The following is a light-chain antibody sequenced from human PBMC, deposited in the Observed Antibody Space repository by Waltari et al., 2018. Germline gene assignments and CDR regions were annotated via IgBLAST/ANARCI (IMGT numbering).Light chain of an antibody. CDR2: QDT. V-gene: IGLV3-1*01. Sequence: SYELTQPPSVSVSPGQTASITCSGDQLGYKYASWYQQKPGQSPVLVIYQDTKRPSGIPERFSGSNSGNTATLTISGTQGMDEADYYCLAWDSSTAWVFGGGTKLTVL. J-gene: IGLJ3*02. CDR3: LAWDSSTAWV. CDR1: QLGYKY.